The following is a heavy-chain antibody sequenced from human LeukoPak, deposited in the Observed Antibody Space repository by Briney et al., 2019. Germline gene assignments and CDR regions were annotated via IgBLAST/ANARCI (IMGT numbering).Heavy chain of an antibody. D-gene: IGHD3-22*01. CDR1: GFTFSSYG. Sequence: PGRSLRLTCAASGFTFSSYGMHWVRQAPGKGLEWVAVISYDGSNKYYADSVKGRFTISRDNSKNTLYLQMNSLRAEDTAVYYCANGPRDSSGYLDYWGQGTLVTVSS. J-gene: IGHJ4*02. CDR3: ANGPRDSSGYLDY. V-gene: IGHV3-30*18. CDR2: ISYDGSNK.